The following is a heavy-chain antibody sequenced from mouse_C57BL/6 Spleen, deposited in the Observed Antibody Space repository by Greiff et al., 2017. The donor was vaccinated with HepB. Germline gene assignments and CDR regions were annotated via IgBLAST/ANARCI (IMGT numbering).Heavy chain of an antibody. D-gene: IGHD1-1*01. J-gene: IGHJ2*01. CDR3: ARYDYGSRGY. CDR2: INPSTGGT. V-gene: IGHV1-42*01. Sequence: QLQQSGPELVKPGASVKISCKASGYSFTGYYMNWVKQSPEKSLEWIGEINPSTGGTTYNQKFKAKATLTVDKSSSTAYMQRKSLTSEYSAVYYCARYDYGSRGYWGQSTTLPVSS. CDR1: GYSFTGYY.